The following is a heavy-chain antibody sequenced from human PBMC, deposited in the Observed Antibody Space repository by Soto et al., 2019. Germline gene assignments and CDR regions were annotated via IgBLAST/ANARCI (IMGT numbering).Heavy chain of an antibody. V-gene: IGHV1-69*01. Sequence: QVQLVQSGAEVKKPGSSVKVSCKASGGTFSSYAISWVRQAPGQGLEWMGGIIPIFGTANYAQKFQGRVTITADESTSTAYMELSSLRSEDTAVYYCARPGKNICSSTSCRVRTTSFDYWGQGTLVTVSS. CDR2: IIPIFGTA. D-gene: IGHD2-2*01. CDR3: ARPGKNICSSTSCRVRTTSFDY. J-gene: IGHJ4*02. CDR1: GGTFSSYA.